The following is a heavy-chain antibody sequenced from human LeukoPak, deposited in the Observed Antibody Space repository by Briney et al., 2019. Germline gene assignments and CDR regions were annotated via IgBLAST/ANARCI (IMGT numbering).Heavy chain of an antibody. CDR1: GDSVSSNSAA. V-gene: IGHV6-1*01. J-gene: IGHJ4*02. D-gene: IGHD5-12*01. CDR3: ARGEGGYDPAFDY. CDR2: TYYRSKWYN. Sequence: SQTLSLTCAISGDSVSSNSAAWHWLRQSPSRGLEWLGRTYYRSKWYNDYAVSVKSRITINPDTSKNQFSLQLNSVTPEDTAVYYCARGEGGYDPAFDYWGQGTLVTVSS.